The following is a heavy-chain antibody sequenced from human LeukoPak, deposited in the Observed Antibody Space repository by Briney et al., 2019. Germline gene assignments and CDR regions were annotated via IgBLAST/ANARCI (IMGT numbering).Heavy chain of an antibody. V-gene: IGHV1-46*01. CDR3: ARDTYYYDSSGYYPRPRDDSFDY. CDR1: GYTLTSYY. J-gene: IGHJ4*02. D-gene: IGHD3-22*01. Sequence: ASVKVSCKASGYTLTSYYMHWVRQAPGQGLEWMGIINPSGGSTSYAQKFQGRVTMTRDTSTSTVYMELSSLRSEDTAVYYCARDTYYYDSSGYYPRPRDDSFDYWGQGTLVTVSS. CDR2: INPSGGST.